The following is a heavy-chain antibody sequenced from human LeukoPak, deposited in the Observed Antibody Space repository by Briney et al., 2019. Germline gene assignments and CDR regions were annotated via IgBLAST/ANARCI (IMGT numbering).Heavy chain of an antibody. CDR3: ATGGHYYGSGSYGY. CDR2: INPSGGST. V-gene: IGHV1-46*01. CDR1: GYTFTSYY. D-gene: IGHD3-10*01. Sequence: ASVKVSCKASGYTFTSYYMHWVRQAPGQGLEWMGIINPSGGSTIYAQKFQGRVTMTEDTSTDTAYMELSSLRSEDTAVYYCATGGHYYGSGSYGYWGQGTLVTVSS. J-gene: IGHJ4*02.